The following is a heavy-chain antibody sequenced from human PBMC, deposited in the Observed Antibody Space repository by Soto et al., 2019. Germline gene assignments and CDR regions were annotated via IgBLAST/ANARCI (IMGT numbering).Heavy chain of an antibody. CDR2: ISYDGSNK. Sequence: QVQLVESGGGVVQPGRSLRLSCAASGFTFSSYAMHWVRQAPGKGLEWVAVISYDGSNKYYADSVKGRFTISRDNSKHTLYLQMNSLRAEDTAVYYCAREGYSYGPARYYFDYWGQGTLVTVSS. J-gene: IGHJ4*02. D-gene: IGHD5-18*01. CDR3: AREGYSYGPARYYFDY. V-gene: IGHV3-30-3*01. CDR1: GFTFSSYA.